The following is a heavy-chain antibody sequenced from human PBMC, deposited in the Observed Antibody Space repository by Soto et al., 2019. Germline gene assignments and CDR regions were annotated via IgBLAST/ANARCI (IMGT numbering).Heavy chain of an antibody. CDR2: ISGSGGST. Sequence: GGSLRLSCAASGFTLTNFAMSWVRQAPGKGLEWVSRISGSGGSTYYADSVKGRFTISRDTSKNTLYLQMNSLRAEDTAVYHCATALINGGAESCFDYWGQGALVTVSS. CDR3: ATALINGGAESCFDY. D-gene: IGHD3-10*01. J-gene: IGHJ4*02. CDR1: GFTLTNFA. V-gene: IGHV3-23*01.